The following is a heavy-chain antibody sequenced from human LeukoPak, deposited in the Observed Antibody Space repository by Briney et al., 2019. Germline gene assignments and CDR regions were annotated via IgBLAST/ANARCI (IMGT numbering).Heavy chain of an antibody. J-gene: IGHJ4*02. CDR3: AKGDEITIFGVVSA. V-gene: IGHV3-23*01. CDR1: GFTFRSCA. CDR2: VSGSGDST. D-gene: IGHD3-3*01. Sequence: GGSLRLSCAASGFTFRSCAMTWVRQAPGKGLEWVSAVSGSGDSTYYADSVKGRFTISRDNFKNTLYLQMNSLRAGDTAVYYCAKGDEITIFGVVSAWGQGTLVTVSS.